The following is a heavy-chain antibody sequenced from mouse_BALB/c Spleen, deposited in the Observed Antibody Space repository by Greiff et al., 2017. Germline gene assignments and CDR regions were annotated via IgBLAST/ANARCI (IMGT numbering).Heavy chain of an antibody. J-gene: IGHJ2*01. Sequence: EVNLVESGGGLVKPGGSLKLSCAASGFTFSSYAMSWVRQSPEKRLEWVAEISSGGSYTYYPDTVTGRFTISRDNAKNTLYLEMSSLRSEDTAMYYCATIYYGYEEGRYFDYWGQGTTLTVSS. V-gene: IGHV5-9-4*01. D-gene: IGHD2-2*01. CDR3: ATIYYGYEEGRYFDY. CDR2: ISSGGSYT. CDR1: GFTFSSYA.